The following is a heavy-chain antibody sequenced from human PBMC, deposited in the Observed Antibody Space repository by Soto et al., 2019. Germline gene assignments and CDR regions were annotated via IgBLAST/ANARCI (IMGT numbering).Heavy chain of an antibody. CDR1: GYTFTSYY. Sequence: ASVKVSCKASGYTFTSYYMHWVRQAPGQGLEWMGIINPSGGSTNYAQKFQGRVTMTRDTSTSSLYLELSSLRSEDTAVYYCARESGVAREASFFDYWGPGTLVTVSS. V-gene: IGHV1-46*01. D-gene: IGHD3-3*01. CDR2: INPSGGST. CDR3: ARESGVAREASFFDY. J-gene: IGHJ4*02.